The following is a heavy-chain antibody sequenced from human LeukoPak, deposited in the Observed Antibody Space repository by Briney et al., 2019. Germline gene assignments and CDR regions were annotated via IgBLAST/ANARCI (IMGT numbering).Heavy chain of an antibody. D-gene: IGHD6-13*01. Sequence: NHGESLKISCKGSGYSFTSYWIGWVRQMPGKGLEWMGIIYPGDSDTRYSPSFQGQVTISADKSINTAYLQWGSLKASDTAIYYCARLSSWYRGYFQHWGQGTLVTVSS. CDR1: GYSFTSYW. J-gene: IGHJ1*01. CDR2: IYPGDSDT. V-gene: IGHV5-51*01. CDR3: ARLSSWYRGYFQH.